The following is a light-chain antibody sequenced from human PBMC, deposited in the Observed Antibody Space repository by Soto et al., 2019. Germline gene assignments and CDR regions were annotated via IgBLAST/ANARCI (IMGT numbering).Light chain of an antibody. V-gene: IGKV1-39*01. CDR2: AAS. Sequence: DIQMTQSPSSLSASVGDRVTITCRASQSISSYLNWYQQKPGKAPKLLIYAASSLQSGVPSRFSGSGSGTDFTLTINSLQPDDFATYFCHQYNSYSRTFGQGTKVDIK. CDR1: QSISSY. CDR3: HQYNSYSRT. J-gene: IGKJ1*01.